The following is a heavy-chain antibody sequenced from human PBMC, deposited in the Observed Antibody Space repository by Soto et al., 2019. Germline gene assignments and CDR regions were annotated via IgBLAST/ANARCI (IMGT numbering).Heavy chain of an antibody. CDR1: GGTFSSYA. CDR2: IIPIFGTA. D-gene: IGHD7-27*01. J-gene: IGHJ4*02. CDR3: ARDTGDGTFDF. V-gene: IGHV1-69*13. Sequence: SVKVSCKASGGTFSSYAISWVRQAPGQGLEWMGGIIPIFGTANYAQKFQGRVTITADEATSKAYMELSSLRCEDTAVYYCARDTGDGTFDFWGQGTLVTVSS.